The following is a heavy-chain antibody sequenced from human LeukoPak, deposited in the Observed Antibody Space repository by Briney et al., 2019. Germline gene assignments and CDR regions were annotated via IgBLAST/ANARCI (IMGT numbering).Heavy chain of an antibody. J-gene: IGHJ3*02. CDR3: ARDLSGSDSFDI. CDR1: GASITYNF. V-gene: IGHV4-4*07. CDR2: IYNTGST. Sequence: SETLSLTCTVTGASITYNFWNWFRKTAGKGLEWIGRIYNTGSTKYNPSLKSRVTMSVDTSRNQFSLNLRSVTAADTAMYFCARDLSGSDSFDIWGQGTLVTVSS.